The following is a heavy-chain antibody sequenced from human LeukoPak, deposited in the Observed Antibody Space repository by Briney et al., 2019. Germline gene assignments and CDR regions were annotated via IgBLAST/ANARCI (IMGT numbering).Heavy chain of an antibody. J-gene: IGHJ3*02. V-gene: IGHV4-30-4*08. CDR2: IYCSGST. D-gene: IGHD2/OR15-2a*01. CDR1: GGSISSGDYY. CDR3: AREGRTTLDAFDI. Sequence: PSQTLSLTCTGSGGSISSGDYYWSWIRQPPGKGLEWIGYIYCSGSTYYNPSLKSRVTTSVDTSKNQFSLKLSSVTAADTAVYYCAREGRTTLDAFDIWGQGTMVTVSS.